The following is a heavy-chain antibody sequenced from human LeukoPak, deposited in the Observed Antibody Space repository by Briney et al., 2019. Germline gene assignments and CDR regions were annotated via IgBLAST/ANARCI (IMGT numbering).Heavy chain of an antibody. Sequence: PGGSLRLSCAAPGLTFDDYAMHWVRQAPGKGLEWVSGMSWNGAGIGYAESVKGRFTISRDNAKNSLYLQMNSLRVEDTALYYCAKDKPTRDGYTLDVFDIWGQGTMVTVSS. CDR3: AKDKPTRDGYTLDVFDI. CDR2: MSWNGAGI. J-gene: IGHJ3*02. V-gene: IGHV3-9*01. D-gene: IGHD5-24*01. CDR1: GLTFDDYA.